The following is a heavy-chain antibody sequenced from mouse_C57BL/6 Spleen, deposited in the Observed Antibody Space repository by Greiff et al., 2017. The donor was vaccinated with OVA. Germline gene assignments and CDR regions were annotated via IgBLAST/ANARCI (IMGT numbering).Heavy chain of an antibody. CDR1: GFTFSDYG. J-gene: IGHJ2*01. Sequence: EVHLVESGGGLVQPGGSLKLSCAASGFTFSDYGMAWVRQAPRKGPEWVAFISNLAYSIYYADTVTGRFTISRENAKNTLYLEMSSLRSEDTAMYYCARSLWDGGPFDYWGQGTTLTVSS. V-gene: IGHV5-15*01. CDR3: ARSLWDGGPFDY. CDR2: ISNLAYSI. D-gene: IGHD4-1*01.